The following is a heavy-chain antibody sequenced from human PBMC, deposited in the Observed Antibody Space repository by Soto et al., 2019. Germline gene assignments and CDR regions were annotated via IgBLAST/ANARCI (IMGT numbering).Heavy chain of an antibody. CDR2: IYYSGST. D-gene: IGHD5-18*01. CDR1: GGAISSGDYY. Sequence: QVQLQESGPGLVKPSQTLSLTCTVSGGAISSGDYYWSWIREPPGKCLQWIGYIYYSGSTYYNASLKSRLTISLDTSKNNLSLELSSLTASVTAVYYCASNSYRYSFYDYWGQGTLVTVSS. CDR3: ASNSYRYSFYDY. V-gene: IGHV4-30-4*01. J-gene: IGHJ4*02.